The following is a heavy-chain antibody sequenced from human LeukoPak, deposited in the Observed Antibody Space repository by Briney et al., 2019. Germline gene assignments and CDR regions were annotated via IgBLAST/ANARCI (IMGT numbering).Heavy chain of an antibody. Sequence: SETLSLTCTVSGGSISSYYWSWVRPPAGKGPEWIGRIYTSLSTNYNPSLKSRVTMSVDTSKNQFSLKLSSVTAADTAVYYCARSLDLAGAFDIWGKGTMVTVSS. CDR1: GGSISSYY. CDR2: IYTSLST. D-gene: IGHD3/OR15-3a*01. CDR3: ARSLDLAGAFDI. J-gene: IGHJ3*02. V-gene: IGHV4-4*07.